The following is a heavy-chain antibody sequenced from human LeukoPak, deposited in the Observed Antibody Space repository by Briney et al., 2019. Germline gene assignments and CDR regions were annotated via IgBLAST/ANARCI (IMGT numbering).Heavy chain of an antibody. CDR1: GFTVISHW. CDR2: LNQDGSEK. CDR3: ARVWQQLGSPFDY. D-gene: IGHD6-13*01. J-gene: IGHJ4*02. Sequence: GGSLRLSCAAPGFTVISHWSSWVPQAPGKGLEWVSNLNQDGSEKYYVDYVKGRFTISRENAKNSLYLKMNSLRAEDTAVYYCARVWQQLGSPFDYWGQGTLVTVSS. V-gene: IGHV3-7*01.